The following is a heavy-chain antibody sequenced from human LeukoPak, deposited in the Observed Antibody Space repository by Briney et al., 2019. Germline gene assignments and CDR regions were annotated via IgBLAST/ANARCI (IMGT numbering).Heavy chain of an antibody. Sequence: ETLSLTCAVSGYSISGGYYWGWIRQPPGKGLEWIGRIYHSGSTYYNPSLKSRVAISVDTSKNHFSLNLSSVTAADTAVYYCARQLTVAGDAFDIWGQGTMVTVSS. CDR2: IYHSGST. D-gene: IGHD6-13*01. J-gene: IGHJ3*02. V-gene: IGHV4-38-2*01. CDR1: GYSISGGYY. CDR3: ARQLTVAGDAFDI.